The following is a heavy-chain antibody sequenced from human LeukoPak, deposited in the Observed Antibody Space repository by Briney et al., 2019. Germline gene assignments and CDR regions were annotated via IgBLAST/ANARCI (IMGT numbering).Heavy chain of an antibody. V-gene: IGHV1-18*01. J-gene: IGHJ4*02. CDR1: GYTFTTYG. Sequence: ASVKVSCKASGYTFTTYGISWVRQAPGQGLEWMGWISAYNGNTNYARKFRGRVTMTTDTSTSTAYMELRSLRSDDTAVYYCARRLERHHDFDYWGQGTLVTVSS. CDR3: ARRLERHHDFDY. CDR2: ISAYNGNT. D-gene: IGHD1-1*01.